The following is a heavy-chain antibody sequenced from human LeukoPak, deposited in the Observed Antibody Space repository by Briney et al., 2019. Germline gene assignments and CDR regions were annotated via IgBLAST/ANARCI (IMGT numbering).Heavy chain of an antibody. CDR3: ARDPRGPTGYDSSGRDSFDY. CDR1: GFTFSSYA. Sequence: PGGSLRLSCAASGFTFSSYAIHWVRQAPGKGLEWVAVISYDGSNKYYADSVKGRFTISRDNSKNTLYLQMNSLRAEDTAVYYCARDPRGPTGYDSSGRDSFDYWGQGTLVTVSS. V-gene: IGHV3-30*04. CDR2: ISYDGSNK. D-gene: IGHD3-22*01. J-gene: IGHJ4*02.